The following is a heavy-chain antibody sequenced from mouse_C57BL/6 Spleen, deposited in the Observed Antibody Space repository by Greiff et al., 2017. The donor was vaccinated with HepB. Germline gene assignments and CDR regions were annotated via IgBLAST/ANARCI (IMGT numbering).Heavy chain of an antibody. D-gene: IGHD2-5*01. CDR2: ISNGGGST. CDR1: GFTFSDYY. V-gene: IGHV5-12*01. J-gene: IGHJ4*01. Sequence: EVQWVESGGGLVQPGGSLKLSCAASGFTFSDYYMYWVRQTPEKRLEWVAYISNGGGSTYYPDTVKGRFTISRDNAKNTLYLQMSRLKSEDTAMYYCARHTYYSNFAMDYWGQGTSVTVSS. CDR3: ARHTYYSNFAMDY.